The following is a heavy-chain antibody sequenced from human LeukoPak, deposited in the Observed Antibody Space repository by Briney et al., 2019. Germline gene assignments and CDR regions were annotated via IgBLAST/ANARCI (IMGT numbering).Heavy chain of an antibody. D-gene: IGHD3-10*01. J-gene: IGHJ6*02. CDR1: GGSISSSSYY. CDR3: ATIPYYYGSGSTGRGMDV. Sequence: SEALSLTCTVSGGSISSSSYYWGWIRQPPGKGLEWIGSIYYSGSTYYNPSLKSRVTISVDTSKNQFSLKLSSVTAADTAVYYCATIPYYYGSGSTGRGMDVWGQGTTVTVSS. CDR2: IYYSGST. V-gene: IGHV4-39*07.